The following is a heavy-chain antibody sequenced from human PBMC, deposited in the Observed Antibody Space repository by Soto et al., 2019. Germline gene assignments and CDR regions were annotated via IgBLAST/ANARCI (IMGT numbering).Heavy chain of an antibody. CDR3: ATHNSYSSSPRGYYFDY. CDR1: GDAKTSKC. Sequence: GASAEACWEAPGDAKTSKCRCSPHHATGQGLEWMRWISAYNGNTNYAQKLQGRVTMTTDTSTSTAYMELRSLRSDDTAVYYCATHNSYSSSPRGYYFDYWGKGTLVTVSS. J-gene: IGHJ4*02. V-gene: IGHV1-18*01. CDR2: ISAYNGNT. D-gene: IGHD6-6*01.